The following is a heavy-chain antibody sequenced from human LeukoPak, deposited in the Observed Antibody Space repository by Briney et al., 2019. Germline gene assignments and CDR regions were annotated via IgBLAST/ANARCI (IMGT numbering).Heavy chain of an antibody. Sequence: SETLSLTCTVSGGSISSDGYYWNWIRQHPGKGLEWIGYIYYNGNTYYNPSLKSRVTISLDTSKNQFSLKLSSVTAADTALYYCARGPQYSGTWYTYWGQGTLVTVSS. CDR3: ARGPQYSGTWYTY. D-gene: IGHD6-13*01. CDR1: GGSISSDGYY. J-gene: IGHJ4*02. CDR2: IYYNGNT. V-gene: IGHV4-31*03.